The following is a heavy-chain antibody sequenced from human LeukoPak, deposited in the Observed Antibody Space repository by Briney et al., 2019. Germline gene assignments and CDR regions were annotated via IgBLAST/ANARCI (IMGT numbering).Heavy chain of an antibody. J-gene: IGHJ4*02. V-gene: IGHV3-7*01. CDR1: RFSFSHYW. CDR2: INQDASDK. D-gene: IGHD3-16*01. CDR3: LGGVAADY. Sequence: GGSLRLSCAASRFSFSHYWMTWVRQAPGEGVEWVANINQDASDKHYGDSVKGRFTISRDNAKNSLYLQMNSLRVEDTAVYYCLGGVAADYWGRGTLVTVSS.